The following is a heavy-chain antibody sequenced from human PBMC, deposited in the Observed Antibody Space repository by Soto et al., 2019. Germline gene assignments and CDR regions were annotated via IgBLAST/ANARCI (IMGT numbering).Heavy chain of an antibody. V-gene: IGHV1-18*04. D-gene: IGHD5-12*01. CDR2: ISTYNGDT. CDR3: AREGVAPYYYYGMDV. CDR1: GYTFTGYY. J-gene: IGHJ6*02. Sequence: ASVKVSCKASGYTFTGYYMHWVRQAPGQGLERMGWISTYNGDTNYAQTFQGRVTMTTDTSTSTVHMEVRSLRSDDTAVYYCAREGVAPYYYYGMDVWGQGTPVTVSS.